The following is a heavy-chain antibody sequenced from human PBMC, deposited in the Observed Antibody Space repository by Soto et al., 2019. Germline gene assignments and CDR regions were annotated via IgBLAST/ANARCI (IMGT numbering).Heavy chain of an antibody. CDR2: ISYDGSNK. J-gene: IGHJ4*02. CDR1: GFTFSSYG. D-gene: IGHD6-13*01. CDR3: AKESIGAVGTEDFDY. V-gene: IGHV3-30*18. Sequence: QVQLVESGGGVVQPGRSLRLSCAASGFTFSSYGMHWVRQAPGKGLEWVAVISYDGSNKYYADSVKGRFTISRDNSKNTLYLQMNSLRAEDTAVYYCAKESIGAVGTEDFDYWGQGTLVTVSS.